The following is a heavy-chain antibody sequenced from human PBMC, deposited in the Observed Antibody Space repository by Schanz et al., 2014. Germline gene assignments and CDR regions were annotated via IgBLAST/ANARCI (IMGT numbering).Heavy chain of an antibody. V-gene: IGHV1-46*03. CDR3: ARDGVDAAAGGNY. J-gene: IGHJ4*02. D-gene: IGHD6-13*01. CDR2: VNPSVRGT. CDR1: GYTLSAYS. Sequence: QVQLVQSGTQVKKPGASVKVSCKASGYTLSAYSLHWVRQAPGQGLEWMGIVNPSVRGTHFAREFQGRVTMTRDTSTSTVYMELSSLRSEDTAVYYCARDGVDAAAGGNYWGQGTLVTDSS.